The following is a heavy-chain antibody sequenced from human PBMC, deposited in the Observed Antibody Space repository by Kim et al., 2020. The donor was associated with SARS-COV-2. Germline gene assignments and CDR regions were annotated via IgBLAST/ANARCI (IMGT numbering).Heavy chain of an antibody. CDR3: ATLPVEMTPTIRN. CDR1: GGSISSSTFY. Sequence: SETLSLTCTVSGGSISSSTFYWGWIRQPPGKGLDWIGSIYYSGTTYYNPSLKSRVTISVDTSKNQFTLKVSSVTAADTAMYFCATLPVEMTPTIRNWGQGTLVTVSS. V-gene: IGHV4-39*01. CDR2: IYYSGTT. J-gene: IGHJ4*02. D-gene: IGHD2-15*01.